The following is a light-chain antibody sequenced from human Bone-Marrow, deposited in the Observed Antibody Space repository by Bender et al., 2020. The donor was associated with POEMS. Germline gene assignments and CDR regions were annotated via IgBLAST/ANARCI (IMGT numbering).Light chain of an antibody. CDR2: SNN. V-gene: IGLV1-44*01. J-gene: IGLJ3*02. CDR3: SSWDDSLNGRV. Sequence: QSVLTQPPSASGAPGQSVTISCSGTSSNFGNNAANWYQHVPGTAPKLLIYSNNQRPSGVPDRFSASTSGTSASLAISGLHSDDEADYYCSSWDDSLNGRVFGGGTKLTVL. CDR1: SSNFGNNA.